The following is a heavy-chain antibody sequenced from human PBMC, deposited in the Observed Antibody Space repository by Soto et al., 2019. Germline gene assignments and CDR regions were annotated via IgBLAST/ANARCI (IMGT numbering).Heavy chain of an antibody. CDR3: AKDNWEATITRYFDY. D-gene: IGHD5-12*01. J-gene: IGHJ4*02. CDR2: ISYDGSNK. CDR1: GFTFSSYG. V-gene: IGHV3-30*18. Sequence: GGSLRLSCAASGFTFSSYGMHWVRQAPGKGLEWVAVISYDGSNKYYADSVKGRFTISRDNSKNTLYLQMNSLRAEDTAVYYCAKDNWEATITRYFDYWGQGTLVTVSS.